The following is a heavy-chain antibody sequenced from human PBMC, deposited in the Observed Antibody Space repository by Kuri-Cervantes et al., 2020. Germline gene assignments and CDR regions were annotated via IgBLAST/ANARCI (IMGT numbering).Heavy chain of an antibody. V-gene: IGHV3-23*01. CDR1: GFTFSSYA. CDR2: ISGSGGST. Sequence: GGSLRLSCAASGFTFSSYAMSWVRQAPGKGLEWVSAISGSGGSTYYADSVKGRLTISRDNSKNTLYLQMNSLRAEDTAVYYCARGSLIAAAGTAYYFDYWGLGTLVTDSS. CDR3: ARGSLIAAAGTAYYFDY. J-gene: IGHJ4*02. D-gene: IGHD6-13*01.